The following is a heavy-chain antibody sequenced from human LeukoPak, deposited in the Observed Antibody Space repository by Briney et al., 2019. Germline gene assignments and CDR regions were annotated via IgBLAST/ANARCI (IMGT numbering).Heavy chain of an antibody. CDR2: INPSGGSA. CDR3: AREETAMLKFDY. V-gene: IGHV1-46*01. CDR1: GYTFTSYY. J-gene: IGHJ4*02. Sequence: ASVTVSCKASGYTFTSYYMHWVRQAPGQGLEWMGIINPSGGSATYAQKFQGRVTMTRDTSTSTVYMELSSLRSEDTAVYYCAREETAMLKFDYWGQGTLVTVSS. D-gene: IGHD5-18*01.